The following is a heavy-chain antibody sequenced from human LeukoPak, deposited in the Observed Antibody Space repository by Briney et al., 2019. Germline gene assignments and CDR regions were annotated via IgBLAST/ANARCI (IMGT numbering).Heavy chain of an antibody. CDR2: IIPIFGTA. J-gene: IGHJ5*02. V-gene: IGHV1-69*13. CDR1: GGTFSSYA. D-gene: IGHD3-22*01. CDR3: ARDYYDSSGYSRYWFDP. Sequence: SVKVSCXASGGTFSSYAISWVRQAPGQGLEWMGGIIPIFGTANYAQKFQGRVTITADESTSTAYMELSSLRSEDTAVYYCARDYYDSSGYSRYWFDPWGQGTLVTVSS.